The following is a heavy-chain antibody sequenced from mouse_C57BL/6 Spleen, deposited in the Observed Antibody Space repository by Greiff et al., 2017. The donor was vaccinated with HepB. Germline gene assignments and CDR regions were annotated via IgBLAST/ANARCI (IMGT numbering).Heavy chain of an antibody. CDR1: GYTFTSYW. Sequence: QVQLQQPGAELVKPGASVKLSCKASGYTFTSYWMQWVKQRPGQGLEWIGEIDPSDSYTNYNQKFKGKATLTVDTSSSTAYMQLSSLTSEDSAVYYWARSGSNYGHWYFDVWGTGTTVTVSS. V-gene: IGHV1-50*01. D-gene: IGHD2-5*01. CDR3: ARSGSNYGHWYFDV. J-gene: IGHJ1*03. CDR2: IDPSDSYT.